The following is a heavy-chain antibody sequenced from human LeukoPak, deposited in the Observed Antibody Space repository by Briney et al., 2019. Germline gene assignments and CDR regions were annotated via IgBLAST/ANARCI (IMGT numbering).Heavy chain of an antibody. J-gene: IGHJ5*02. CDR3: AKGAGPPWFDP. CDR2: ISSTGRT. D-gene: IGHD6-19*01. CDR1: GGSFSGYY. Sequence: SETLSLTCAVYGGSFSGYYWSWIRQPAGKGLEWIGRISSTGRTDYSPSLTSRVTISVEMSKNQFSMKLNSVTAADTAVYYCAKGAGPPWFDPWGQGTLVTVSS. V-gene: IGHV4-59*10.